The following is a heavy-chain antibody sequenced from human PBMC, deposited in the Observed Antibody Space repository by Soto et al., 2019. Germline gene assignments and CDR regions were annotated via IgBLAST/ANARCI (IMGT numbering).Heavy chain of an antibody. J-gene: IGHJ3*02. CDR1: GFTFSSYS. V-gene: IGHV3-21*01. CDR3: ARRLDGGAFDI. D-gene: IGHD3-16*01. CDR2: ISSSSSYI. Sequence: VGSLRLSCAASGFTFSSYSMNWVRQAPGKGLEWVSSISSSSSYIYYADSVKGRFTISRDNAKNSLYLQMNSLRAEDTAVYYCARRLDGGAFDIWGQGTMVTVSS.